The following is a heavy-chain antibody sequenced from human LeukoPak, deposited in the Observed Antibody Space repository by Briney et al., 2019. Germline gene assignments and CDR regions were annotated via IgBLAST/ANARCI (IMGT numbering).Heavy chain of an antibody. D-gene: IGHD6-19*01. V-gene: IGHV4-39*01. J-gene: IGHJ4*02. CDR3: ARGEYSGGWFPPDY. CDR1: GGSISSSSYY. CDR2: IYYSGST. Sequence: SGPGLVKPSETLSLTCTVSGGSISSSSYYWGWIRQPPGKGLEWIGSIYYSGSTYYNPSLKSRVTISVDTSKNQFSLKLSSVTAADTAVYYCARGEYSGGWFPPDYWGQGTLVTVSS.